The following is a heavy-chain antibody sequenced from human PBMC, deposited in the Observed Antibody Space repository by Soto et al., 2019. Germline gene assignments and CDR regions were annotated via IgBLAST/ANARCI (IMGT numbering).Heavy chain of an antibody. V-gene: IGHV1-18*01. J-gene: IGHJ4*02. CDR2: ISDYNGNT. D-gene: IGHD3-3*01. CDR3: ARDSSDFRSGYFRAFDY. CDR1: GYTFTSYG. Sequence: GASVNVSCKASGYTFTSYGISWVRQAPGQGLEYMGWISDYNGNTNFAQKFQGRVTLTTDTSTSTAYMELRSLTSDDTATYFCARDSSDFRSGYFRAFDYSGQGTQVTVSS.